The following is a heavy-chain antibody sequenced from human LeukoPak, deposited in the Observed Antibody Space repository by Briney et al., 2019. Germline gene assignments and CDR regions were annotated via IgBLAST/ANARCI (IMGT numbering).Heavy chain of an antibody. D-gene: IGHD5-12*01. J-gene: IGHJ5*02. CDR3: ASSGGYSGYRT. CDR1: GGSFSGYY. CDR2: ITHSGST. V-gene: IGHV4-34*01. Sequence: PSETLSLTCAVYGGSFSGYYWSWIRQPPGKGLEWIGKITHSGSTNYNPSLKSRVTISLDTSKNQFSLKLSSVTAADTAVYYCASSGGYSGYRTWGQGTLVTVSS.